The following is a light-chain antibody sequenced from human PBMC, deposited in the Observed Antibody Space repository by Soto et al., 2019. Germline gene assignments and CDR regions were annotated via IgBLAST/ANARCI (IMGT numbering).Light chain of an antibody. J-gene: IGLJ1*01. V-gene: IGLV2-14*03. Sequence: QSALTQPASVSGSPVQSITISCTGTSTDIGDHNSVSWYQQHPGKAPELLIYDVNGRPTGVSHRFSGSKSGNTASLSISGLQPDDEADYYCSSYTGRRTYVFGSGTKVTVL. CDR1: STDIGDHNS. CDR3: SSYTGRRTYV. CDR2: DVN.